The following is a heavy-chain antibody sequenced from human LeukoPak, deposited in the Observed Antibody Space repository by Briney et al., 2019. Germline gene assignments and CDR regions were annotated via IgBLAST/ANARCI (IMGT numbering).Heavy chain of an antibody. CDR2: MNPNSGNT. CDR1: GYTFTSYD. Sequence: ASVKVSCKASGYTFTSYDINWVRKATGQGLEWMGWMNPNSGNTGYAQKFQGRVTMTRNTSISTAYMELSSLRSEDTAVYYCVVVAATDGVGYWGQGTLVTVSS. V-gene: IGHV1-8*01. J-gene: IGHJ4*02. D-gene: IGHD2-15*01. CDR3: VVVAATDGVGY.